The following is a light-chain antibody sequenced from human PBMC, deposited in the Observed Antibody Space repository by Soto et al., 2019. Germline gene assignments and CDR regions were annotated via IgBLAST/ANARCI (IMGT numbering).Light chain of an antibody. J-gene: IGKJ5*01. CDR1: QNISSY. Sequence: IQVTQSPSSLSASVGDRVTITCRASQNISSYLNWYQQKPGKAPKLLIYAASSLQSGVPSRFSGSGSGTDFTLTISSLQPEDFVTYYCQQSYSNPLSITFGQGTRLEIK. V-gene: IGKV1-39*01. CDR3: QQSYSNPLSIT. CDR2: AAS.